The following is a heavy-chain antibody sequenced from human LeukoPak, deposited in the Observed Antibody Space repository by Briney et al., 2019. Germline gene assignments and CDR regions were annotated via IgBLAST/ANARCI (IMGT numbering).Heavy chain of an antibody. CDR2: INPDGSDT. CDR3: AKDPVDATPIDY. D-gene: IGHD2-15*01. Sequence: GGSLRLSCAASGFTLSDYWMHWVRQVPGKGLVWVSYINPDGSDTNYADSVKGRFTISRDNAKNRLYLQMSGLRAEDTAVYYCAKDPVDATPIDYWGKGTVVTVSS. CDR1: GFTLSDYW. J-gene: IGHJ4*02. V-gene: IGHV3-74*01.